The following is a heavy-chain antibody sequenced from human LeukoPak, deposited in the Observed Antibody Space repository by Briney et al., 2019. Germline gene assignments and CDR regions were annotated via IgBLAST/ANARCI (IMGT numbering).Heavy chain of an antibody. V-gene: IGHV3-23*01. D-gene: IGHD6-13*01. CDR2: ISGSGGST. CDR3: AKDGSSWYVDYFDD. Sequence: GGSLRLSCAASGFTFSSYAMSWVRQAPGKGLEWVSAISGSGGSTYYTDSVKGRFTISRDNSKNTLYMQMNSLRAEDTAVYYCAKDGSSWYVDYFDDWGQGTLVTVSS. CDR1: GFTFSSYA. J-gene: IGHJ4*02.